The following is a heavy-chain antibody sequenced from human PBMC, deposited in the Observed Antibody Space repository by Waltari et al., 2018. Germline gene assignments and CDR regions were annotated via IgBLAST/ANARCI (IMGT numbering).Heavy chain of an antibody. CDR2: INHSGST. CDR1: GGSFSGYY. J-gene: IGHJ5*02. CDR3: ARGLLAYNWNYFAWFDP. D-gene: IGHD1-7*01. Sequence: QVQLQQWGAGLLKPSETLSLTCAVYGGSFSGYYWSWIRQPPGKGLEWIGEINHSGSTNENPSLKSRVTISVDTSKNQFSLKRSSVTAADTAVYYCARGLLAYNWNYFAWFDPWGQGTLVTVSS. V-gene: IGHV4-34*01.